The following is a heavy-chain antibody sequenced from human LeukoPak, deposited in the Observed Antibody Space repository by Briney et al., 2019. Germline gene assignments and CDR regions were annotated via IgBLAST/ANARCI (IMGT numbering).Heavy chain of an antibody. CDR1: GCSFTSYS. J-gene: IGHJ4*02. CDR2: IDPSDSYT. CDR3: ARRGGDFWSGYL. D-gene: IGHD3-3*01. V-gene: IGHV5-10-1*01. Sequence: PGESLKISCEGCGCSFTSYSSSWVRQMPGKGLEWMGRIDPSDSYTNYSPSFQGHVTISADKSISTAYLQWSSLKASDTAMYYCARRGGDFWSGYLWGQGTLVTVSS.